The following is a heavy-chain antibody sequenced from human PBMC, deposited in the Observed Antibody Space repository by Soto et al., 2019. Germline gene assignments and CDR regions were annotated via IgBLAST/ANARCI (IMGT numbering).Heavy chain of an antibody. CDR3: AREYCSSTSCYSRWFDP. J-gene: IGHJ5*02. CDR2: IYYSGST. D-gene: IGHD2-2*01. CDR1: GGSISSYY. Sequence: SETLSLTCTVSGGSISSYYWSWIRQPPGKGLEWIGYIYYSGSTNYNPSLKSRVTISVDTSKNQFSLKLGSVTAADTAVYYCAREYCSSTSCYSRWFDPWGQGTLVTVSS. V-gene: IGHV4-59*01.